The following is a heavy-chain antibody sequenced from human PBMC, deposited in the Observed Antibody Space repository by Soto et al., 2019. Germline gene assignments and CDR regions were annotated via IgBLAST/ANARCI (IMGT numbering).Heavy chain of an antibody. J-gene: IGHJ6*02. V-gene: IGHV3-30*18. CDR1: GFTFSSYA. Sequence: QVQLVESGGGVVQPGRSLRLSCAASGFTFSSYAMHWVRQAPGKGLEWVAVISYDGSNKYYADSVKGRFTISRDNSKNTLYLQMNSLRAEDTAVYYCAKENRVVPAAANYGMDVWGQGTTVTVSS. D-gene: IGHD2-2*01. CDR3: AKENRVVPAAANYGMDV. CDR2: ISYDGSNK.